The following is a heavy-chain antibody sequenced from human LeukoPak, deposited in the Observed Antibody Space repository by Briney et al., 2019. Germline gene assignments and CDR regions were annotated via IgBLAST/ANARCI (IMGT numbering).Heavy chain of an antibody. CDR3: VRALSYDSSGYYDYSDF. J-gene: IGHJ4*02. CDR2: ISRSRSFI. CDR1: GFTFSDYS. V-gene: IGHV3-21*06. D-gene: IGHD3-22*01. Sequence: GGSLRLSCAGSGFTFSDYSMNWVRQAPGKGLEWLSSISRSRSFIHYADSLKGRFTISRDNAKNSLDLQMTGLRAEDTAVYYCVRALSYDSSGYYDYSDFWGQGSLVTVSS.